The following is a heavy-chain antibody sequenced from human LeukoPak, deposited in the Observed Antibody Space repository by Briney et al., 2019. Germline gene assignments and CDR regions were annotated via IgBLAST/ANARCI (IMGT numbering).Heavy chain of an antibody. D-gene: IGHD3-10*01. CDR3: ARAYPMVNLAYNWFDP. CDR2: INPNSGGT. V-gene: IGHV1-2*02. CDR1: GYTFTGYY. J-gene: IGHJ5*02. Sequence: GASAKVSCKASGYTFTGYYMHWVRQAPGQGLEWMGWINPNSGGTNYAQKFQGRVTMTRDTSISTAYMELSRLRSDDTAVYYCARAYPMVNLAYNWFDPWGQGTLVTVSS.